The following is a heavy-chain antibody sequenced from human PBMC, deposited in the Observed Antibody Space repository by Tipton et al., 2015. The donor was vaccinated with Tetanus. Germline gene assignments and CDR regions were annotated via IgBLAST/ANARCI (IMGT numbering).Heavy chain of an antibody. V-gene: IGHV3-23*01. J-gene: IGHJ6*02. D-gene: IGHD5-12*01. Sequence: GSLRLSCVASGLPFIDYAMTWVRQAPGKGLEWVSTVSVGSSTYSADSVKGRFTVSRDNSKNTLYLQMHSLRPDDTAVYYCAKDRALSGYLFYYGMDAWGQGTTVIVSS. CDR1: GLPFIDYA. CDR3: AKDRALSGYLFYYGMDA. CDR2: VSVGSST.